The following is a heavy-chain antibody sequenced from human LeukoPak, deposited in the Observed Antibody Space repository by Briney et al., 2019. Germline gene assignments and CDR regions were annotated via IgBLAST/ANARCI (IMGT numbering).Heavy chain of an antibody. CDR1: GGSISSYY. J-gene: IGHJ4*02. V-gene: IGHV4-4*07. CDR3: ARGPVAGRRYYFDY. D-gene: IGHD6-19*01. Sequence: SETLSLTRTVSGGSISSYYWSWIRQPAGKGLEWIGRIYTSGSTNYNPSLKSRVTMSVDTSKNQFSLKLSSVTAADTAVYYCARGPVAGRRYYFDYWGQGTLVTVSS. CDR2: IYTSGST.